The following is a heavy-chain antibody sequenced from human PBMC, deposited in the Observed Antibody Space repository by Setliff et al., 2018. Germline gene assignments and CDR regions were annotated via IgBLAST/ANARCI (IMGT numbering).Heavy chain of an antibody. V-gene: IGHV1-69*13. Sequence: VASVKVSCKASGGTFSSYAISWVRQAPGQGLEWMGGIIPIFGTANYAQKFQGRVTITADESTSTTYMELSSLRSEDTAVYYCARDNYYYMDVWGEGTTVTVSS. CDR3: ARDNYYYMDV. J-gene: IGHJ6*03. CDR1: GGTFSSYA. CDR2: IIPIFGTA.